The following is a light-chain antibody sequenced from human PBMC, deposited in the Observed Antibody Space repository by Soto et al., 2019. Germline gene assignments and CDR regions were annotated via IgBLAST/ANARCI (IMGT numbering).Light chain of an antibody. J-gene: IGKJ4*01. Sequence: DVVLTQSPLSLSVTPGQPASISCKTSQSLLHSDGKTLLYWYLQKAGHPPQLLIYEVFKRYSGVPQRFSGSGSATDVTLKISRVQADDVLTYYCMQTLHPLLTFGGGTQVDI. CDR3: MQTLHPLLT. CDR1: QSLLHSDGKTL. V-gene: IGKV2D-29*01. CDR2: EVF.